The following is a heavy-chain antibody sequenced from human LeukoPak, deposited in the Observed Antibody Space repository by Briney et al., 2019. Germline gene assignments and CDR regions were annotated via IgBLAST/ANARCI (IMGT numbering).Heavy chain of an antibody. Sequence: GGSLRLSCAASGFTFNNYAMNWVRHAPGKGLEWVSSISGGGETTYYADSAKGRFTISRDNSQNTLYLQMNSLRAEDTAVYYCARDYADYVGYFFFDYWGQGTLVTVSS. CDR3: ARDYADYVGYFFFDY. V-gene: IGHV3-23*01. CDR1: GFTFNNYA. D-gene: IGHD4-17*01. J-gene: IGHJ4*02. CDR2: ISGGGETT.